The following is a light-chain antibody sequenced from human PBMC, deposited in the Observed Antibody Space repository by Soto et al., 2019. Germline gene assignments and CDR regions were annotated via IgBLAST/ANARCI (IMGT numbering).Light chain of an antibody. CDR1: SSNIGAGFD. V-gene: IGLV1-40*01. CDR3: QSYDSSLTGSKV. J-gene: IGLJ1*01. CDR2: GNS. Sequence: QSALAQPPSVSGAPGQRVTISCTVSSSNIGAGFDVHWYQQLPGTAPKLLIYGNSNRPSGVPDRFSGSRSGTSASLAITGLQAEDEADYYCQSYDSSLTGSKVFGSGTKVTVL.